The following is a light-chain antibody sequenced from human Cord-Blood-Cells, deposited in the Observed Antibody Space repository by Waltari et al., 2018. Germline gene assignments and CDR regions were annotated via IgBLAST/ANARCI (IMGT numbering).Light chain of an antibody. V-gene: IGKV1-5*03. J-gene: IGKJ1*01. CDR2: KAS. CDR1: QSLSSW. Sequence: DIQMTQSTSTLSASVGDRVTITCRASQSLSSWLAWYQQKPGKAPTLLXXKASSLESGXPSRFSGSGSGTEFTLTISSLQPDDFATYYCQQYNSYPWTFGQGTKVEIK. CDR3: QQYNSYPWT.